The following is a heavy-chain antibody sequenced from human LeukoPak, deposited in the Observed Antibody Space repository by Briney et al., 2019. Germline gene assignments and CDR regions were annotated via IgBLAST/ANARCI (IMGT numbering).Heavy chain of an antibody. CDR1: GFTFSNAW. D-gene: IGHD3-16*01. Sequence: PGGSLRLSCAASGFTFSNAWMSWVRQAPGKGLEWVGRIKSKTDGGTTDYAAPVKGRFTTSRDDSKNTLYLQMNSLKTEDTAVYYCTTYVSSVGPGDYWGQGTLVTVSS. V-gene: IGHV3-15*01. CDR2: IKSKTDGGTT. CDR3: TTYVSSVGPGDY. J-gene: IGHJ4*02.